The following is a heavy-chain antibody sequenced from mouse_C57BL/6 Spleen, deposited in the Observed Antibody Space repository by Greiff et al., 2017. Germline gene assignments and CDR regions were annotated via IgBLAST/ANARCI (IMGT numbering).Heavy chain of an antibody. J-gene: IGHJ2*01. Sequence: VQLQQSGPELVKPGASVKISCKASGYAFSSSWMNWVKQRQGKGLEWIGRIYPGDGDTNYNGKFKGKATLTADKSSSTAYMQLSSLTSEDSAVYFCARGVYFDYWGQGTTLTVSS. V-gene: IGHV1-82*01. CDR1: GYAFSSSW. CDR2: IYPGDGDT. CDR3: ARGVYFDY.